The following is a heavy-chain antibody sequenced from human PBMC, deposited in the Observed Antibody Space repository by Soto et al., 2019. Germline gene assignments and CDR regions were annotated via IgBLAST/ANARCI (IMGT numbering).Heavy chain of an antibody. CDR3: AKSTWYDLPPSF. CDR2: ISGSGGAT. J-gene: IGHJ4*02. Sequence: PVGPLRLSCEASGLGVSSYAVSRVRQAPGKGLEWVSVISGSGGATYYADSMKGRFTISRDNSKNTLYLQMNSVRAEDPAVYYCAKSTWYDLPPSFWRQGTSDTVSS. CDR1: GLGVSSYA. D-gene: IGHD1-1*01. V-gene: IGHV3-23*01.